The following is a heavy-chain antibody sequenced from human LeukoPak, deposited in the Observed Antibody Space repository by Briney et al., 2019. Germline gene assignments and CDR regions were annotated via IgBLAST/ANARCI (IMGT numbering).Heavy chain of an antibody. D-gene: IGHD3-22*01. CDR2: ISYSGNT. CDR3: ARLTHSYYSDTSGYYPYYYMDV. Sequence: SETLSLTRTLSAPSISSSAYYWGWIRQSPGKRLEWIGRISYSGNTYYTPSLKSRVTISVDTSKNHFSLRLSSVTAADTAVYYCARLTHSYYSDTSGYYPYYYMDVWGKGTRVTVSS. J-gene: IGHJ6*03. CDR1: APSISSSAYY. V-gene: IGHV4-39*02.